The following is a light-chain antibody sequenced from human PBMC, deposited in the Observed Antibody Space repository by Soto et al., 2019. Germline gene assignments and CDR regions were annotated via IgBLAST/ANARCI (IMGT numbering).Light chain of an antibody. V-gene: IGKV1-8*01. J-gene: IGKJ1*01. CDR1: QGIISY. CDR2: AAS. Sequence: AIRMTQSPSSFSASTGDRVTITCRASQGIISYLAWYHQKPGKAPKLLIYAASTLQSGVPSRFSGSGSGTDFTLTISFLQSEDFATYYCQQYFSYPRTFGQGTKVEI. CDR3: QQYFSYPRT.